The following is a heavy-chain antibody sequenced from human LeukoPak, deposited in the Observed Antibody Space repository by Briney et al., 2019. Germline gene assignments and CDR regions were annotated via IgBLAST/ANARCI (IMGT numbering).Heavy chain of an antibody. Sequence: GGSLRLSCAASGFTFSNAWMSWVRQAPGKGLEWVGRIKSKTDGGTTDYAAPVKGRFTISRDDSKNTLYLQMNSLKTEDTAVYYCTTDLQGTYYDISTGLRGMDVWGKGTTVTVSS. CDR1: GFTFSNAW. J-gene: IGHJ6*04. D-gene: IGHD3-9*01. CDR2: IKSKTDGGTT. CDR3: TTDLQGTYYDISTGLRGMDV. V-gene: IGHV3-15*01.